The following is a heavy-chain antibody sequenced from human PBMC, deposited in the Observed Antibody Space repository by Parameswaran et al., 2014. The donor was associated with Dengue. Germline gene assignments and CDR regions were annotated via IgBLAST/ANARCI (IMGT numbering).Heavy chain of an antibody. Sequence: WIRQPPGKGLEWIGEINHSGSTNYNPSLKSRVTISVDTSKNQFSLKLSSVTAADTAVYYCARVRGLLWFGNYGMDVWGQGTTVTVSS. V-gene: IGHV4-34*01. CDR3: ARVRGLLWFGNYGMDV. CDR2: INHSGST. J-gene: IGHJ6*02. D-gene: IGHD3-10*01.